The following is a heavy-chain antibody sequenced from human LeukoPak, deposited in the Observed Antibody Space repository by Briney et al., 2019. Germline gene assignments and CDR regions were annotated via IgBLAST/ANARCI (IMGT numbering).Heavy chain of an antibody. D-gene: IGHD5-12*01. V-gene: IGHV4-39*01. CDR2: IYYSGST. CDR3: AIVATTQRGPGGMDV. J-gene: IGHJ6*02. CDR1: GGSISSSSYY. Sequence: SETLSLTCTVSGGSISSSSYYWGWIRQPPGKGLEWIGSIYYSGSTYYNPSLKSRVTISVDTSKNQFSLKLSSVTAADTAVYYCAIVATTQRGPGGMDVWGQGTTVTVSS.